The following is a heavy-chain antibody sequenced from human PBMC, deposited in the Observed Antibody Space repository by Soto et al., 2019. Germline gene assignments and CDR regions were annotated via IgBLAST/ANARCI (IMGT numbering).Heavy chain of an antibody. Sequence: QVQLVQSGAEVKKPGSSVKVSCKASGGTFSSYAISWVRQAPGQGLEWMGGIISIFGTANYAQKFQGRVTITADESTSTAYMELSSLRSEDTAVYYCASPLYCSGGSCYGKFDYWGQGTLVTVSS. V-gene: IGHV1-69*01. CDR2: IISIFGTA. D-gene: IGHD2-15*01. CDR3: ASPLYCSGGSCYGKFDY. J-gene: IGHJ4*02. CDR1: GGTFSSYA.